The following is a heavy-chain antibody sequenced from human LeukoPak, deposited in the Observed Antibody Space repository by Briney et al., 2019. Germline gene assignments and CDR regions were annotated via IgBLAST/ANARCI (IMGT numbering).Heavy chain of an antibody. V-gene: IGHV3-30*18. J-gene: IGHJ5*02. CDR2: ISYDGSNK. CDR1: GFTFSRYG. Sequence: PGGSLRLSCAASGFTFSRYGMHWVRQAPGKGLEWVTAISYDGSNKYYADSVKGRFTISRDNSKNTLYLQMNSLRAEDTAVYYCAKNGRDGYNAAIGWFDPWGQGTLVTVSS. CDR3: AKNGRDGYNAAIGWFDP. D-gene: IGHD5-24*01.